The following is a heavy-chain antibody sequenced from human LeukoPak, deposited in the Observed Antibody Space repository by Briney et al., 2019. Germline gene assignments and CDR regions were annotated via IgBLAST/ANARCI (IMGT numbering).Heavy chain of an antibody. CDR3: AKDASGYYDFWSGYYDY. V-gene: IGHV3-30*18. Sequence: GGSLRLSCAASGFTFSSYGMHWVRQAPGKGLGWVAVISYDGSNKYYADSVKGRFTISRDNSKNTLYLQMNSLRAEDTAVYYCAKDASGYYDFWSGYYDYWGQGTLVTVSS. D-gene: IGHD3-3*01. CDR1: GFTFSSYG. CDR2: ISYDGSNK. J-gene: IGHJ4*02.